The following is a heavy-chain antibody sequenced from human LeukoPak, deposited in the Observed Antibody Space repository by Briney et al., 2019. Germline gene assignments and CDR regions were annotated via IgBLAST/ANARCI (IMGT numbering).Heavy chain of an antibody. Sequence: GGSLRLSCAASGLSFSGYWMSWVRQAPGKGLEWVANVNQDGSEKYYVDSVKGRFTISRDNAKNSLYLLMNSLRAEDTAVYYCAREALWGQGTLVTVSS. CDR3: AREAL. CDR2: VNQDGSEK. J-gene: IGHJ4*02. CDR1: GLSFSGYW. V-gene: IGHV3-7*01.